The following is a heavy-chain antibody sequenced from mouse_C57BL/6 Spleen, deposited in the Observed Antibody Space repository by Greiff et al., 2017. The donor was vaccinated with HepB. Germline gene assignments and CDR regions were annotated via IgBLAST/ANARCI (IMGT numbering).Heavy chain of an antibody. D-gene: IGHD1-1*02. CDR2: IRSKSNNYAT. CDR3: VTDYGRAAMDY. CDR1: GFSFNTYA. J-gene: IGHJ4*01. V-gene: IGHV10-1*01. Sequence: EVMLVESGGGLVQPKGSLKLSCAASGFSFNTYAMNWVRQAPGKGLEWVARIRSKSNNYATYYADSVKDRFTISRDDSESMLYLQMNNLKTEDTAMYYCVTDYGRAAMDYWGQGTSVTVSS.